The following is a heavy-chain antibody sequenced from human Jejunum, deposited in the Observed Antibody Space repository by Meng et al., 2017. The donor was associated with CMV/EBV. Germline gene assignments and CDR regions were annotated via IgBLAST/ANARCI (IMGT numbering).Heavy chain of an antibody. V-gene: IGHV1-8*01. J-gene: IGHJ4*02. CDR1: GYIFTNYA. CDR3: ATGVADFEY. D-gene: IGHD6-19*01. CDR2: MNPNRGTT. Sequence: QVQLVVSVAEMKKPGASVKVSCKASGYIFTNYAMNWVRQGTGQGLEWMGWMNPNRGTTGYAQKFQGRVTMTRNISKSTAYMDLSSLRSEDTAVYYCATGVADFEYWGQGTLVTVSS.